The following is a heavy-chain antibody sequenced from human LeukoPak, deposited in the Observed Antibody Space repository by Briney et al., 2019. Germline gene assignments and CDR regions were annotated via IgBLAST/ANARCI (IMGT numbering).Heavy chain of an antibody. CDR3: ARDLRVGATNDY. CDR1: GYTFTGYY. V-gene: IGHV1-2*02. CDR2: INPNSGGT. J-gene: IGHJ4*02. Sequence: ASVKVSCKASGYTFTGYYMHWLRQAPAQGLEWMGWINPNSGGTNYAQKFQGRVTMTRDTSISTAYMELSRLRSDDTAVYYCARDLRVGATNDYWGQGTLVTVSS. D-gene: IGHD1-26*01.